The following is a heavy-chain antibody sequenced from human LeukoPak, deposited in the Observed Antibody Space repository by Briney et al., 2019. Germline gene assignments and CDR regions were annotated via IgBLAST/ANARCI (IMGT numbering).Heavy chain of an antibody. Sequence: GGSLRLSCAASGFNFGSHWMNWVRQAPGKGLEWMGGFDPEDGETIYAQKFQGRVTMTEDTSTDTAYMELSSLRSEDTAVYYCATPRGGNGVDYFDYWGQGTLVTVSS. CDR2: FDPEDGET. V-gene: IGHV1-24*01. J-gene: IGHJ4*02. D-gene: IGHD4-23*01. CDR1: GFNFGSHW. CDR3: ATPRGGNGVDYFDY.